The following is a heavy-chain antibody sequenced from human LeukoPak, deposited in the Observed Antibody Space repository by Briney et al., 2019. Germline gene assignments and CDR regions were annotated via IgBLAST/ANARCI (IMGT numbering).Heavy chain of an antibody. CDR2: ISGSGGST. D-gene: IGHD3-9*01. V-gene: IGHV3-23*01. J-gene: IGHJ4*02. CDR1: GFTFSSYA. CDR3: AKGLLLRYFDWLSYFDY. Sequence: GGSLRLSCAASGFTFSSYAMSWVRQAPGKGLEWVSAISGSGGSTYYADSVKGRFVISRDNSKNTLYLQMNSLRAEDTAVYYCAKGLLLRYFDWLSYFDYWGQGTLVTVSS.